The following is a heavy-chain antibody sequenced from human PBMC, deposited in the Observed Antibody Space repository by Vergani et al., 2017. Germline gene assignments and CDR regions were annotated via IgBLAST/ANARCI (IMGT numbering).Heavy chain of an antibody. J-gene: IGHJ6*03. Sequence: QVQLQQWGGGLLKPSETLSLTCVVNGGSFTSYHWTWIRQSPGEGLEWDGDIDHTGRPDNNPSLKSRLTMSVDKSRNQFSLTLNSVTATDTAIYFCARVNTETNGHLYYYYYMDVWGQGTAVTVS. CDR3: ARVNTETNGHLYYYYYMDV. D-gene: IGHD4-11*01. CDR2: IDHTGRP. CDR1: GGSFTSYH. V-gene: IGHV4-34*01.